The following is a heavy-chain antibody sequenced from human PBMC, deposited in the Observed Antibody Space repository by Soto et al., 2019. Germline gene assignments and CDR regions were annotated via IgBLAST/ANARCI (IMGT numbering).Heavy chain of an antibody. CDR3: GKERPRYCSCGSCAFDY. J-gene: IGHJ4*02. CDR1: GFTFSTFG. V-gene: IGHV3-30*18. CDR2: ISYAGRKK. Sequence: QVQLVESGGGVVQPGRSLRLSCTASGFTFSTFGMHWVRQAPGKGLEWVAVISYAGRKKYYADSVRGRFTISTDNSNNMLYLQMDSIRPDDTSVYYWGKERPRYCSCGSCAFDYWGQGTLVTVSS. D-gene: IGHD2-15*01.